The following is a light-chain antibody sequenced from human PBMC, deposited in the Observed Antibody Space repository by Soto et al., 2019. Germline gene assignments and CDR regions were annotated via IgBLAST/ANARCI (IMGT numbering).Light chain of an antibody. V-gene: IGKV1-39*01. Sequence: DIQMTQSPSSLSASVGDRVTITCRASQSISSYLNWYQQKPGKAPKLLIYSTSNLQGGVPSRFSGSGSGTDFTLSISSLQPEDFATYYCRQTFSTPPTFGQGTKVEIK. CDR3: RQTFSTPPT. J-gene: IGKJ1*01. CDR2: STS. CDR1: QSISSY.